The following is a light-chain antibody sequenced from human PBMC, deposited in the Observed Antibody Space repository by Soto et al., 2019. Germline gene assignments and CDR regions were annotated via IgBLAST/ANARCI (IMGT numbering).Light chain of an antibody. CDR1: QSVSSY. Sequence: EIVLTQSPATLSLSPGERATLSCRASQSVSSYLAWYQQKPGQAPRVLIYDASNRATGIPARFSGSGSGTDFTLTISSLEPEDFAVYYCQQRSNWPPGFGQGTKVDIK. CDR3: QQRSNWPPG. V-gene: IGKV3-11*01. CDR2: DAS. J-gene: IGKJ1*01.